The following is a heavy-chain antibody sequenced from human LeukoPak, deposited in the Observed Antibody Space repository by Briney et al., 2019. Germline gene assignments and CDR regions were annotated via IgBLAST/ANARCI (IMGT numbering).Heavy chain of an antibody. V-gene: IGHV3-30*18. Sequence: GGSLRLSCAASGFTFSSYGMHWVRQAPGKGLEWVAVISYDGSNKYYADSVKGRFTISRDNSKNTLYLQMNSLGAEDTAVYYCAKDSSGWLGYWGQGTLVTVSS. CDR1: GFTFSSYG. CDR3: AKDSSGWLGY. J-gene: IGHJ4*02. CDR2: ISYDGSNK. D-gene: IGHD6-19*01.